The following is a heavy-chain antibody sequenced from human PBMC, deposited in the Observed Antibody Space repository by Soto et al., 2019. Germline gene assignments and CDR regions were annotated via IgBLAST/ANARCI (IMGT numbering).Heavy chain of an antibody. CDR3: ARDGEYTSGWYSFDS. D-gene: IGHD6-19*01. J-gene: IGHJ5*01. CDR1: GASISDYY. Sequence: SETLSPTCTVSGASISDYYWSWIRQPAGQALEWIGRVYVTGTTYFNPSLKSRVTMSVDTSNNQVSLKLSSVTAADSAIYYCARDGEYTSGWYSFDSWGPGTLVTVSS. CDR2: VYVTGTT. V-gene: IGHV4-4*07.